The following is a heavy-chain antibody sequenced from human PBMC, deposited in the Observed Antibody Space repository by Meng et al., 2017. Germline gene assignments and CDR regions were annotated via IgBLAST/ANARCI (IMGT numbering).Heavy chain of an antibody. CDR2: IYHSGST. CDR1: GGSISSSNW. Sequence: VQLQGSGPGLVKPSWTLSLTCAVSGGSISSSNWWSWVRQPPGKGLEWIGEIYHSGSTNYNPSLKSRVTISVDKSKNQFSLKLSSVTAADTAVYYCARWSIYCSGGSCYSFDYWGQGTLVTVSS. D-gene: IGHD2-15*01. J-gene: IGHJ4*02. V-gene: IGHV4-4*02. CDR3: ARWSIYCSGGSCYSFDY.